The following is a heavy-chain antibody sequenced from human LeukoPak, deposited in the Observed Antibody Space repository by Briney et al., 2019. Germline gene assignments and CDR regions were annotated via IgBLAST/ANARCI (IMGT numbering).Heavy chain of an antibody. J-gene: IGHJ4*02. CDR1: GGSLSDNY. Sequence: PSETLSLTCSVYGGSLSDNYWSWVRQPPGKGLEWIGEINHSGSTNYNPSLKSRVTLSVDTSKNQFSLEVTSVTAADTAVYYCARGLGYSVYDANSWGQGTLDTVSS. V-gene: IGHV4-34*01. D-gene: IGHD5/OR15-5a*01. CDR2: INHSGST. CDR3: ARGLGYSVYDANS.